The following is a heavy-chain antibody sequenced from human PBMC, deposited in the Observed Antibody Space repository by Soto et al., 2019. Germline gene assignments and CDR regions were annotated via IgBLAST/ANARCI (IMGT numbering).Heavy chain of an antibody. CDR1: GFTFSSYA. CDR3: AKESRRGGYSVFDY. Sequence: GGSLRLSCAASGFTFSSYAMSWVRQAPGKGLEWVSGISGGGGSTYYADSVKGRFTISRDNSKNTLNVQMNSLRAEDTAVYYCAKESRRGGYSVFDYWGQGTLVTVSS. D-gene: IGHD5-18*01. CDR2: ISGGGGST. J-gene: IGHJ4*02. V-gene: IGHV3-23*01.